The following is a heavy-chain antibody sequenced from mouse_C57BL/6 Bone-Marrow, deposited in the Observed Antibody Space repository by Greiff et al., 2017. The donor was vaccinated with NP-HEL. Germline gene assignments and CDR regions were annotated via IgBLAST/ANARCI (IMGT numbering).Heavy chain of an antibody. CDR3: ARIFDYYGSSYYYFDY. CDR1: GYTFTSYW. D-gene: IGHD1-1*01. CDR2: IDPSDSYT. V-gene: IGHV1-50*01. J-gene: IGHJ2*01. Sequence: QVQLQQSGAELVKPGASVKLSCKASGYTFTSYWMQWVKQRPGQGLEWIGEIDPSDSYTNYNQKFTGQATLTVDTSSPTAYMQLSSLTSEDAAVYYCARIFDYYGSSYYYFDYWGQGTTLTVSS.